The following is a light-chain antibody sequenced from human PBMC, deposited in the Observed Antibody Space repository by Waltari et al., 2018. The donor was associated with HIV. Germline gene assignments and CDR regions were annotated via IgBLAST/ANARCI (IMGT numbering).Light chain of an antibody. Sequence: QSVLTQPPSASGPPGQRVTISCPGSSSNIGSNYVYWYQQLPGTAPKLLIYMSDQRPSGVPDRFSESKSGTSASLAISGLRSEDEAEYYCAAWDDSLSATVFGGGTKLTVL. CDR3: AAWDDSLSATV. CDR1: SSNIGSNY. V-gene: IGLV1-47*01. J-gene: IGLJ2*01. CDR2: MSD.